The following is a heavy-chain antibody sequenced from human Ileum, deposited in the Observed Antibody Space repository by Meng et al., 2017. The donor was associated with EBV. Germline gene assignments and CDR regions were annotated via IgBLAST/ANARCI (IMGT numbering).Heavy chain of an antibody. Sequence: QVPRQQSVPGLVRPSATLSLTCTVSGASVTSSGYYWSWLRQSPGKGLEWLGYVNYNGDSTYNPSLKSRVTIFIDTSKKQFYLNLTSATAADTAIYYCARDLRVGGAFDYWGQGTLVTVSS. CDR3: ARDLRVGGAFDY. CDR1: GASVTSSGYY. D-gene: IGHD1-26*01. J-gene: IGHJ4*02. CDR2: VNYNGDS. V-gene: IGHV4-61*08.